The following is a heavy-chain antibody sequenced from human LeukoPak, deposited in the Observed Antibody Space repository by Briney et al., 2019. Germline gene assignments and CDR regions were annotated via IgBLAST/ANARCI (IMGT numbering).Heavy chain of an antibody. CDR2: IRYDGSNK. CDR3: AKSGYAGGDCYNFDY. V-gene: IGHV3-30*02. J-gene: IGHJ4*02. D-gene: IGHD2-21*01. Sequence: GGSLRLSCAASGFTFSSYGMHWVRQAPVKGLEWVSFIRYDGSNKYYADSVKGRFTISRDNSKNTLYLQMNSLRAEDTAVYYCAKSGYAGGDCYNFDYWGQGTLVTVSS. CDR1: GFTFSSYG.